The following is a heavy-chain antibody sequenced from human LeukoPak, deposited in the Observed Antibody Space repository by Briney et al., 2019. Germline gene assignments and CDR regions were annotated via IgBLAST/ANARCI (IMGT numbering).Heavy chain of an antibody. D-gene: IGHD1-26*01. J-gene: IGHJ4*02. CDR3: AKKAQYNGNYPLDY. CDR1: GFTLTDYA. CDR2: TSDRGDYT. V-gene: IGHV3-23*01. Sequence: GGSLRLSCAASGFTLTDYAMSWVRQAPGKGLEWVSGTSDRGDYTYYADSVKGRFTISRDNSKNTLYLQMNSLRAEDTALYFCAKKAQYNGNYPLDYWGQGTLVTVSS.